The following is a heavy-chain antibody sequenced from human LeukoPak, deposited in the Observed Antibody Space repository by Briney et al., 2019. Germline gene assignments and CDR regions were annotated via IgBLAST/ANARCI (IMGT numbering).Heavy chain of an antibody. V-gene: IGHV5-51*01. J-gene: IGHJ4*02. CDR1: GYSFSNYW. CDR3: AIPPGYCGSDCSFDH. D-gene: IGHD2-21*02. Sequence: GGSLRISCEGSGYSFSNYWIGWVRQMPGKGLEWMGIIYPGDYETRYSPSFQGLVTISVDKSISTAYLQWSSLKASDTAMYYCAIPPGYCGSDCSFDHWGQGTLVTASS. CDR2: IYPGDYET.